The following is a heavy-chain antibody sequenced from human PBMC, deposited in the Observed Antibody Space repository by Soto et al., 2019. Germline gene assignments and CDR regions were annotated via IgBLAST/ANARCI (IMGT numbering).Heavy chain of an antibody. CDR3: ASLGYYYDSSGYYYFDY. J-gene: IGHJ4*02. CDR2: INHSGST. V-gene: IGHV4-34*01. D-gene: IGHD3-22*01. Sequence: PSETLSLTCAVYVGSFSGYYWSWFRQPPGKGLEWIGEINHSGSTKYNPSLKSRVTISVDTSKNQFSLKLSSVTAADTAVYYCASLGYYYDSSGYYYFDYWGQGTLVTVSS. CDR1: VGSFSGYY.